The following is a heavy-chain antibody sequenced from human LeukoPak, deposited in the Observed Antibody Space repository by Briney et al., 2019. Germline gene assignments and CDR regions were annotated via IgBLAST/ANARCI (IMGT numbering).Heavy chain of an antibody. CDR1: GFTFSSYA. CDR2: ISGSGGST. V-gene: IGHV3-23*01. Sequence: GGSLRLSCAASGFTFSSYAMSWVRQAPGKGLEWVSAISGSGGSTYYADSVKGRFTISRDNSKNTLYLQMNSLRAEDTAVYYCAKDIDSSGLPPYLYWGQGTLVTVSS. D-gene: IGHD3-22*01. CDR3: AKDIDSSGLPPYLY. J-gene: IGHJ4*02.